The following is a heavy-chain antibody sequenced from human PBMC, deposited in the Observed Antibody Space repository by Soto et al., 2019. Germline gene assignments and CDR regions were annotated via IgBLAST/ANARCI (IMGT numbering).Heavy chain of an antibody. CDR3: ARVDYDFWSGSSPYNYRMDV. Sequence: PSETLSLTCTVSGGSISSNYWSWIRQPPGKGLEWIGYIFHSGSTTYNPSLKSRVTMSVDTSKNQFSLNLSSVTAADTAVYYCARVDYDFWSGSSPYNYRMDVWGQGTTVTVSS. D-gene: IGHD3-3*01. V-gene: IGHV4-59*01. J-gene: IGHJ6*02. CDR1: GGSISSNY. CDR2: IFHSGST.